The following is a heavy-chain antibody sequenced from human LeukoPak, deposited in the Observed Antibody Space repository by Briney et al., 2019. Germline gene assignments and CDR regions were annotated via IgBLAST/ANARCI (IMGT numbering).Heavy chain of an antibody. CDR3: ARDAPDYYGSGSSHY. J-gene: IGHJ4*02. CDR1: GHTFTSYG. Sequence: ASVKVSCKASGHTFTSYGISWVRQAPGQGLEWMGWISAYNGNTNYAQKLQGRVTMTTDTSTSTAYMELRSLRSDDTAVYYCARDAPDYYGSGSSHYWGQGTLVTVSS. CDR2: ISAYNGNT. V-gene: IGHV1-18*01. D-gene: IGHD3-10*01.